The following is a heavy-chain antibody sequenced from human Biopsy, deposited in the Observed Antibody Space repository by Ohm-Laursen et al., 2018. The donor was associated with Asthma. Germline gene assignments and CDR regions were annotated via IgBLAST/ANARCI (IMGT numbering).Heavy chain of an antibody. Sequence: SQTLSLTCTVSYGSITSGGYYWTWIRQHPGKGLEWIGFIYYSGSTYYNPSLKNRVSISIDTSKNQFSLKLSSVTAADTAVYYYARAQDYYDSRGYYRSLDYWGQGTLVTVSS. CDR3: ARAQDYYDSRGYYRSLDY. CDR2: IYYSGST. D-gene: IGHD3-22*01. V-gene: IGHV4-31*03. J-gene: IGHJ4*02. CDR1: YGSITSGGYY.